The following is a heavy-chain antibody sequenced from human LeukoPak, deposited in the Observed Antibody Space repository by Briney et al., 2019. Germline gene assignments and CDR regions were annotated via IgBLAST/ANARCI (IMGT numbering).Heavy chain of an antibody. CDR1: GGSISRYY. V-gene: IGHV4-4*07. Sequence: SETLSLTCTVPGGSISRYYWSWIRQPAGQGLEWIGRIYTSGSTNYNPSLKSRVTMSADTSKHQFSLKLTSVTAADTAVYYCARDPGDYPPSYFNYWGQGTLVTASS. J-gene: IGHJ4*02. CDR3: ARDPGDYPPSYFNY. D-gene: IGHD2-21*02. CDR2: IYTSGST.